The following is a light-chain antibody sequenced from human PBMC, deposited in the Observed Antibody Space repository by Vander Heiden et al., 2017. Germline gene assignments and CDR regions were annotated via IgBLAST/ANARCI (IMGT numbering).Light chain of an antibody. CDR1: QSVSSHY. CDR2: DAS. V-gene: IGKV3-20*01. J-gene: IGKJ1*01. CDR3: QQNRT. Sequence: IVLTQSPGTLSLSPGERATLSCRVSQSVSSHYLAWYQKKPGQAPRLLMYDASSRATGISDRFSGSGSGTDFTRPSTRLEPEDFAVYYCQQNRTFGQGTKVEIK.